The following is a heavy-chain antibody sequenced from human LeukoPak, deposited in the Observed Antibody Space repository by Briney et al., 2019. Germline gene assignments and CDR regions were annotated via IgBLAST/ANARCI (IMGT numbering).Heavy chain of an antibody. CDR3: AREFVVTAMVPFFDY. CDR1: GFTFSSYW. D-gene: IGHD5-18*01. Sequence: GGSLRLSCAASGFTFSSYWMSWVRQAPGKGLEWVANIKKDGSEKYYVYSVKGRFTISRDNAKNSLYLQMNSVRAEDTAVYYCAREFVVTAMVPFFDYWGQGTLVTVSS. CDR2: IKKDGSEK. V-gene: IGHV3-7*03. J-gene: IGHJ4*02.